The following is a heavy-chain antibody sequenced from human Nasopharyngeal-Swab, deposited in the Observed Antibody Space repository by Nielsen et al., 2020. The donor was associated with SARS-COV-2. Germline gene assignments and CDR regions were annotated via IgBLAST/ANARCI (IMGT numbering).Heavy chain of an antibody. CDR3: AGGFGDYDY. J-gene: IGHJ4*02. V-gene: IGHV4-59*01. D-gene: IGHD4-17*01. CDR1: GGANRRYY. Sequence: SETLSITCTVSGGANRRYYWSWIRQPPGKGLEWIGYIYYSGSTNYNPSLKSRGTISVDTSKNQFSLKLSSVTAADTAVYYCAGGFGDYDYWGQGTLVTVSS. CDR2: IYYSGST.